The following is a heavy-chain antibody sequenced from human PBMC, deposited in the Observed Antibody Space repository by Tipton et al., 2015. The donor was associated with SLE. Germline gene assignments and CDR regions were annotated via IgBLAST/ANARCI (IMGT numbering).Heavy chain of an antibody. CDR1: GGTFSSYA. CDR3: ARDSCSSTSCLYGKATDYFDH. Sequence: QLVQSGAEVKKPGSSVKVSCKASGGTFSSYAISWVRQAPGQGLEWMGRIIPIFGTANYAQKFQGRVTITADESTSTAYMEVTRLTSDDTAVYYCARDSCSSTSCLYGKATDYFDHWGQGTLVTVSS. J-gene: IGHJ4*02. D-gene: IGHD2-2*01. V-gene: IGHV1-69*15. CDR2: IIPIFGTA.